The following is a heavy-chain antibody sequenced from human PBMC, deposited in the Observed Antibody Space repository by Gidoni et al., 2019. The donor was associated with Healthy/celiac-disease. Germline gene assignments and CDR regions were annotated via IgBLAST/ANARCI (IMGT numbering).Heavy chain of an antibody. CDR3: ARDRTVPAAMDYYYGMDV. D-gene: IGHD2-2*01. CDR2: ISSSSSTI. Sequence: EVQLVESGGGLVQPGGSLRLSCAASGFTFGSYSMNWVRQAPGKGLEWVSYISSSSSTIYYADSVKGRFTISRDNAKNSLYLQMNSLRDEDTAVYYCARDRTVPAAMDYYYGMDVWGQGTTVTVSS. CDR1: GFTFGSYS. V-gene: IGHV3-48*02. J-gene: IGHJ6*02.